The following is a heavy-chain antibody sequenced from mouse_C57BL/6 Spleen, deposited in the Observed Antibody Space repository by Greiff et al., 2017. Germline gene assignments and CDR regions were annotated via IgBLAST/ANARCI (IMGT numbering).Heavy chain of an antibody. CDR2: IRSKSNNYAK. Sequence: EVKLVESGGGLVQPKGSLKLSCAASGFSFNTYAMNWVRQAPGKGLEWVARIRSKSNNYAKYYADSGKDRFTISRDDSESMLYLQMNNLKTEDTAMYYCVRHGKESHYYAMDYWGQGTSVTVSS. J-gene: IGHJ4*01. CDR1: GFSFNTYA. V-gene: IGHV10-1*01. D-gene: IGHD2-1*01. CDR3: VRHGKESHYYAMDY.